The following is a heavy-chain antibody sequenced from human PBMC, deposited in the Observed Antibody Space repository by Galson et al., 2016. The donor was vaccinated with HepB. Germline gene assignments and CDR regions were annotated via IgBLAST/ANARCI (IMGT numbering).Heavy chain of an antibody. D-gene: IGHD6-6*01. J-gene: IGHJ5*02. Sequence: LSLTCTVSGGSISSSSYYWGWIRQPPGKGLEWIGSIYYSGSTYYNPSLKSRATISVDTSKNQFSLKLSSVTAADTALYYCARQSVAAPWSWFDPWGQGTLVTVSS. CDR1: GGSISSSSYY. V-gene: IGHV4-39*01. CDR3: ARQSVAAPWSWFDP. CDR2: IYYSGST.